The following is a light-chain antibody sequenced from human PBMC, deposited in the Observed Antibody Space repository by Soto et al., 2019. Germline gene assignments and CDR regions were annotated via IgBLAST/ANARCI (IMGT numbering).Light chain of an antibody. Sequence: IQMTQSPSTLSASVGDRVTITCRASQSISSWLAWYQQKPGKAPKLLIYKASSLESGVPSRFSGSGSGTEFTLTISSLQPDDFATYYCQQYNSYWWTFGQGTKVDIK. CDR1: QSISSW. CDR3: QQYNSYWWT. CDR2: KAS. V-gene: IGKV1-5*03. J-gene: IGKJ1*01.